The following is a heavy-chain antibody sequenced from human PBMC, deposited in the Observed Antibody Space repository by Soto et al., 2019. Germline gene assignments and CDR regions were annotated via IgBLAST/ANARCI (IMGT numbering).Heavy chain of an antibody. CDR1: GFTFSSNW. Sequence: GGSLRLSCAASGFTFSSNWMSWVRQAPGKGLEWVANIKQDGSEKYYVDSVKGRFTISRDNAKNSLYLQMNSLRAEDTAVCYCATARGMAAFSSLYYGMDVWGQGTTVTV. V-gene: IGHV3-7*03. D-gene: IGHD6-13*01. CDR3: ATARGMAAFSSLYYGMDV. CDR2: IKQDGSEK. J-gene: IGHJ6*02.